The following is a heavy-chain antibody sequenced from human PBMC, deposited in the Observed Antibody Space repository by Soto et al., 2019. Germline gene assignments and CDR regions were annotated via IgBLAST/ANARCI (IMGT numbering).Heavy chain of an antibody. J-gene: IGHJ5*02. Sequence: ASVKVSCKASGYTFTGYFIHWVRQAPGEGLEWVGYINPNSGVTKYAPRFLGRVTITRDTSIRTAYMDLNNLRSDDTAVYFCARGGGTILDPLPWGPGTPFPVSP. D-gene: IGHD2-2*01. CDR3: ARGGGTILDPLP. CDR2: INPNSGVT. V-gene: IGHV1-2*02. CDR1: GYTFTGYF.